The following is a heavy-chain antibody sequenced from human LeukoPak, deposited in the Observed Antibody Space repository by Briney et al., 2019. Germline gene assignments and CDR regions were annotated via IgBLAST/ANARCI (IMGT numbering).Heavy chain of an antibody. D-gene: IGHD6-6*01. CDR2: IYYSGTT. Sequence: SETLSLTCTVSGGSISTTSTYWGWIRQPPGKGLEWIGSIYYSGTTYYNPSLKSRVTIFVDTSKNQFSLKLSSVTAADMATYYCVRSIAGYGPTHNWFGPWGQGALVTVSS. CDR1: GGSISTTSTY. CDR3: VRSIAGYGPTHNWFGP. V-gene: IGHV4-39*01. J-gene: IGHJ5*02.